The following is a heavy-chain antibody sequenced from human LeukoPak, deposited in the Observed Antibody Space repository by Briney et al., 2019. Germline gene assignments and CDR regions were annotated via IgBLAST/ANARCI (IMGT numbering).Heavy chain of an antibody. J-gene: IGHJ3*02. CDR1: GFTFSSSA. CDR3: AKVHHDYGDYDAFDI. Sequence: GGSLRLSCAASGFTFSSSAMSWVRQAPGKGLEWVSSISSSSSYIYYADSVKGRFTISRDNSKNTLYLQMNSLRAEDTAVYYCAKVHHDYGDYDAFDIWGQGTMVTVSS. CDR2: ISSSSSYI. D-gene: IGHD4-17*01. V-gene: IGHV3-21*01.